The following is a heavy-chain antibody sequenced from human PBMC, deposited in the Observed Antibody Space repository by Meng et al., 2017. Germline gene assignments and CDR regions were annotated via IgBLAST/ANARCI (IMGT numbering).Heavy chain of an antibody. V-gene: IGHV4-4*02. Sequence: QVQLQEPGPGLVKPSGTLSLTGAVSGGSTSSSNWWSWVRQPPGKGLEWIGEIYHSGSTNYNPSLKSRVTISVDKSKNQFSLKLSSETAADTAVYSCARVVAATTLFLDYWGQGTLVTVSS. J-gene: IGHJ4*02. CDR2: IYHSGST. CDR1: GGSTSSSNW. D-gene: IGHD2-15*01. CDR3: ARVVAATTLFLDY.